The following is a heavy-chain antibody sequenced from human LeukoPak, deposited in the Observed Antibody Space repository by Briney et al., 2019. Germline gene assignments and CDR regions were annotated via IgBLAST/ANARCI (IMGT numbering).Heavy chain of an antibody. D-gene: IGHD3-22*01. V-gene: IGHV3-7*01. CDR2: INQDGREK. CDR3: ARDSYYDSSGYFIDAFDI. Sequence: GGSLRLSCAASGFTFSTYWMSWVRQAPGKGLEWVANINQDGREKYYADSVKGRFTISRDNSKNTLYLQMNSLGAEDTAVYYCARDSYYDSSGYFIDAFDIWGQGTMVTVSS. CDR1: GFTFSTYW. J-gene: IGHJ3*02.